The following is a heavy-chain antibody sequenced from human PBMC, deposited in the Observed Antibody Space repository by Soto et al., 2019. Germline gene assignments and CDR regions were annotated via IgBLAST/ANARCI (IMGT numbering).Heavy chain of an antibody. D-gene: IGHD2-8*02. CDR2: IIPILTTP. V-gene: IGHV1-69*13. CDR3: ATSVGIAPTGEDGMDV. CDR1: GGTFSIYG. J-gene: IGHJ6*02. Sequence: ASVKVSCKASGGTFSIYGFSWVRQAPGQGPEWIGGIIPILTTPNYAQKFHGRVTIVADESTTTVYMELSSLKSEDTAVYYCATSVGIAPTGEDGMDVWG.